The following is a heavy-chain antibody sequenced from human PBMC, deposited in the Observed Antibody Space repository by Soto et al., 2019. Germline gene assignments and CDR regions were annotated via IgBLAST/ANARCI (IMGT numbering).Heavy chain of an antibody. CDR2: IYHSGRN. CDR1: GGSISSGGYS. J-gene: IGHJ2*01. CDR3: ARVPGL. Sequence: QLQLQESGSGLVKPSQTLSLTCAVSGGSISSGGYSWSWIRQPPGKGLECLGYIYHSGRNYYNPSLKSRVTITVDRSKNQFSLKLSSVTAADTAVYYFARVPGLWGRGTLVTVSS. V-gene: IGHV4-30-2*01.